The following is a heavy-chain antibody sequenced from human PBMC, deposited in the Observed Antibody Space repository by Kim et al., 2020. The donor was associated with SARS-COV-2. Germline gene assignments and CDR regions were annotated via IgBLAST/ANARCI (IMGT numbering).Heavy chain of an antibody. J-gene: IGHJ4*02. CDR2: GSRT. D-gene: IGHD6-6*01. Sequence: GSRTTYAASVKGRFTISRDNAKNTLFLQMNSLRAEDTAVYYCARGIAAPIWGQGTLVTVSS. CDR3: ARGIAAPI. V-gene: IGHV3-74*03.